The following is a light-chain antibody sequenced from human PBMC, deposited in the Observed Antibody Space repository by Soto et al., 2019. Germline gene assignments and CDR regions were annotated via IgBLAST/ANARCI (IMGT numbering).Light chain of an antibody. J-gene: IGLJ1*01. Sequence: QSVLTQPPSVSGSPGQSVTISCTGTSSDVGSYNRVSWYQQSPGTAPKLMIYDVSNRPSGVSDRFSGSKSGNTASLTISGLQAEDEADYYCNSYTTSNTYVFGSGTKVTVL. CDR2: DVS. V-gene: IGLV2-18*02. CDR3: NSYTTSNTYV. CDR1: SSDVGSYNR.